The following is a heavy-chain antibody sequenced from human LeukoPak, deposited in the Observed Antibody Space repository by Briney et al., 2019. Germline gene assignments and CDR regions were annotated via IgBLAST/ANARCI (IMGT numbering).Heavy chain of an antibody. D-gene: IGHD6-13*01. V-gene: IGHV4-39*07. CDR1: GGSISSYTYY. CDR3: ARGYSSSWYFNWFDP. CDR2: IYYSGST. Sequence: SETLSLTCTVSGGSISSYTYYWGWIRQPPGKGLEWIGSIYYSGSTYYNPSLKSRVTISVDTSKKQFSLKLSSVTAADTAVYYCARGYSSSWYFNWFDPWGQGTLVTVSS. J-gene: IGHJ5*02.